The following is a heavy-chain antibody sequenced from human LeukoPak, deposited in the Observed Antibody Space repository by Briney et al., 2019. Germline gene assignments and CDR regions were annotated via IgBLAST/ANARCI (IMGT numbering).Heavy chain of an antibody. CDR2: IGDTT. J-gene: IGHJ4*02. D-gene: IGHD1-26*01. V-gene: IGHV3-23*01. Sequence: GRSLRLSCAASGFTFSSYAMHWVRQAPGKGLEWVSAIGDTTYYADSVEGRFTISRDNSKNTLYLQMNSLRAEDAAIYYCAKAFAFVGANFFDYWGQGTLVTVSS. CDR3: AKAFAFVGANFFDY. CDR1: GFTFSSYA.